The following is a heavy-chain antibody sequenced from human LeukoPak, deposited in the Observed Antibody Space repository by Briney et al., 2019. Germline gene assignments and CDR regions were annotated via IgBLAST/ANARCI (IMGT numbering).Heavy chain of an antibody. J-gene: IGHJ4*02. CDR1: GYTFTCYY. CDR2: INPNSGGT. Sequence: ASVKVSCKASGYTFTCYYMHWVRQAPGQGLEWMGWINPNSGGTNYAQKLQGRVTMTTDTSTSTAYMELRSLRSDDTAVYYCAREDFWNGSYYWGQGTLVTVSS. V-gene: IGHV1-2*02. D-gene: IGHD1-1*01. CDR3: AREDFWNGSYY.